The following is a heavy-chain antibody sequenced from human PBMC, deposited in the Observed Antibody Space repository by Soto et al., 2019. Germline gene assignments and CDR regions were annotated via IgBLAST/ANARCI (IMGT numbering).Heavy chain of an antibody. V-gene: IGHV1-69*19. Sequence: QVQLVKSGAEMKKPGSSVKASCQSSGGTFNTYAMNWVRQAPGQGPEWMGDISPMFGAANYAPKFQGRVTITADESTGTSYMQLSSLTSEDTALYFCAREVQVHTPAFVYWGQGTLVTVSS. D-gene: IGHD3-10*01. CDR2: ISPMFGAA. CDR3: AREVQVHTPAFVY. J-gene: IGHJ4*02. CDR1: GGTFNTYA.